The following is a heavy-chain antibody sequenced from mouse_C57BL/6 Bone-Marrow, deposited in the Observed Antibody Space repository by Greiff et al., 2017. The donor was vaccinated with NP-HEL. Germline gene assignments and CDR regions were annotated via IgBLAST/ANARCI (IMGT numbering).Heavy chain of an antibody. J-gene: IGHJ2*01. D-gene: IGHD1-1*01. CDR3: AREDYGSSSFDY. Sequence: EVQLVESGGGLVQPGGSLKLSCAASGFTFSDYYMYWVRQTPEKRLEWVAYISNGGGSTYYPDTVKGRFTISRDNAKNTLYLQMSRLKSEDTAMYYCAREDYGSSSFDYWGQGTTLTVSS. CDR2: ISNGGGST. CDR1: GFTFSDYY. V-gene: IGHV5-12*01.